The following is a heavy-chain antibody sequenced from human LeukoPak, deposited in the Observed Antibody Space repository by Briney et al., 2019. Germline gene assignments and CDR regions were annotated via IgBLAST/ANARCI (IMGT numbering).Heavy chain of an antibody. CDR3: AKDQVVRGVISKFDY. D-gene: IGHD3-10*01. J-gene: IGHJ4*02. CDR2: IYSGGTT. Sequence: EGSLRLSCAASGFTVSSNYMSWVRQAPGKGLEWVSVIYSGGTTYYADSVKGRFTISRDNSKNTVYLQMNSLRAEDTAVYYCAKDQVVRGVISKFDYWGQGTLVTVSS. CDR1: GFTVSSNY. V-gene: IGHV3-66*01.